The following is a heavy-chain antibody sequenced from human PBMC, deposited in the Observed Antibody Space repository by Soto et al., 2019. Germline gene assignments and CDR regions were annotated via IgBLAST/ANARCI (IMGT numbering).Heavy chain of an antibody. V-gene: IGHV4-30-4*01. CDR2: IYYSGST. Sequence: PSETLSLTCTVSGGSISSGDYYWSWIRQPPGKGLEWIGYIYYSGSTYYNPSLKSRVTISVDTSKNQFSLKLSSVTAVDTAVYYCARVRGGLWFGELLAWFDPWGQGTLVTVSS. CDR1: GGSISSGDYY. CDR3: ARVRGGLWFGELLAWFDP. D-gene: IGHD3-10*01. J-gene: IGHJ5*02.